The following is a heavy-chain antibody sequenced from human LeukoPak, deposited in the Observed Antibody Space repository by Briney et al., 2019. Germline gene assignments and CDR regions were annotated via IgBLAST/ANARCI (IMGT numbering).Heavy chain of an antibody. D-gene: IGHD6-6*01. J-gene: IGHJ4*02. CDR3: AMRGSSSSTVDYYFDY. CDR1: GFTFSSYG. CDR2: ISGSGGST. Sequence: GGSLRLSCAASGFTFSSYGMNWVRQAPGKGLEWVSAISGSGGSTYYADSVKGRFTISRDNSKNTLYLQMNSLRAEDTAVYYCAMRGSSSSTVDYYFDYWGQGTLVTVSS. V-gene: IGHV3-23*01.